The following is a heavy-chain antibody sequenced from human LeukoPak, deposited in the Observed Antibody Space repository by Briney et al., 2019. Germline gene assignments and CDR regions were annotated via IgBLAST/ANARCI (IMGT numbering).Heavy chain of an antibody. CDR3: ARNQEGASDAFDI. CDR1: GFTFNYYW. J-gene: IGHJ3*02. CDR2: IKQDGSEK. Sequence: GGSLRLSCAASGFTFNYYWMSWVRQPPGKGLEWVANIKQDGSEKRYVDSMKGRFTISRDNANNSLYLHMNSLRVEDTAIYYCARNQEGASDAFDIWGLGTMVTVSS. V-gene: IGHV3-7*01.